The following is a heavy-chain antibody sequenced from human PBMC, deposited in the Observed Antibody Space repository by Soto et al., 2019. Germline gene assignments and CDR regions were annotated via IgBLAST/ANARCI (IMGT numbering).Heavy chain of an antibody. J-gene: IGHJ4*02. D-gene: IGHD5-12*01. Sequence: QITLRESGPTLVKPTQTLTLTCTFSGFSLTTTGVGLGWIRQPPGNALEWLALIYWDDDKRYSPSLKSSLTSTXHXPNNQVVPTVTSMDPVDTATYYCAHRGVSGTALFDYWGQGTPVTASS. CDR2: IYWDDDK. CDR3: AHRGVSGTALFDY. CDR1: GFSLTTTGVG. V-gene: IGHV2-5*02.